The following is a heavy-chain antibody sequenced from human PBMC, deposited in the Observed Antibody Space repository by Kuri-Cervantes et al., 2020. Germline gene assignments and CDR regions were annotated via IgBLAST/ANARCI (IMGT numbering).Heavy chain of an antibody. D-gene: IGHD5/OR15-5a*01. CDR1: GFSFSTHG. V-gene: IGHV3-30*18. Sequence: GESLKISCGASGFSFSTHGMHWVRQAPGKGLEWVAVISSDGSSFRHANSVKGRFTISRDNSKNMVYLQMNSLRGEDTATYYCAKEYGVFEGFEYWGQGTLVTVSS. CDR2: ISSDGSSF. J-gene: IGHJ4*02. CDR3: AKEYGVFEGFEY.